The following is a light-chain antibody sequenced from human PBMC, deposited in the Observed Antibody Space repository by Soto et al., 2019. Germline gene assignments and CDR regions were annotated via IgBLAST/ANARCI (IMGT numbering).Light chain of an antibody. CDR3: SSYTSSSSGV. CDR1: SSDVGGYNY. CDR2: EVS. V-gene: IGLV2-14*01. Sequence: QSALTQPASVSGSPGQSITISCTGTSSDVGGYNYVSWYQQHPGKAPKLMIYEVSNRPSGVSNRFSGSKSGNTASLTSSGLQGEDEADYYCSSYTSSSSGVFGGGTKLTVL. J-gene: IGLJ2*01.